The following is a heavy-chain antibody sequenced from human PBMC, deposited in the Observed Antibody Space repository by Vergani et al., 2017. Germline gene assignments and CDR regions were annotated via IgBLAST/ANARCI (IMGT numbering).Heavy chain of an antibody. CDR2: ISYDGSNK. V-gene: IGHV3-30-3*01. J-gene: IGHJ1*01. CDR1: GFTFSSYA. CDR3: ARGYGQCGGDCYPYEYFQH. Sequence: VQLVESGGGVVQPGRSLRLSCAASGFTFSSYAMHWVRQAPGKGLEWVAVISYDGSNKYYADSVKGRFTISRDNSKNTLYLQMNSLRAEDTAVYYCARGYGQCGGDCYPYEYFQHWGQGTLVTVSS. D-gene: IGHD2-21*02.